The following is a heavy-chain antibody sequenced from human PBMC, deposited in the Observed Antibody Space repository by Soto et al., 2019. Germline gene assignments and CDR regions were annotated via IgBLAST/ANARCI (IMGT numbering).Heavy chain of an antibody. J-gene: IGHJ5*02. CDR3: ARGYFDSGHGYDL. D-gene: IGHD3-10*01. Sequence: GESLKISCKGPGHLFNNHWIGWVRQTPGKGLEWMGLIFTRDSETKTSPSFQGHVSFSVDNSINTVYLQWTSLKTTDTGIYFCARGYFDSGHGYDLWGQGTLVTAPQ. V-gene: IGHV5-51*01. CDR1: GHLFNNHW. CDR2: IFTRDSET.